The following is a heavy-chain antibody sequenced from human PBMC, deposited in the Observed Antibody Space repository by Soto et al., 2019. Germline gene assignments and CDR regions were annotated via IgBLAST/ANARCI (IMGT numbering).Heavy chain of an antibody. J-gene: IGHJ4*02. V-gene: IGHV1-3*04. CDR3: ARTRGYCSGGSCYPLDY. Sequence: QVQVVQSGAGVKKPGATANVSCKASGYRFTAYDMHWVRQAPGQRLEWLGWINTATGDTKYSPSFQGRVTLTRDTSAPTAYMELSGLRFEDTAVYYCARTRGYCSGGSCYPLDYWGQGTLVTVSS. CDR1: GYRFTAYD. CDR2: INTATGDT. D-gene: IGHD2-15*01.